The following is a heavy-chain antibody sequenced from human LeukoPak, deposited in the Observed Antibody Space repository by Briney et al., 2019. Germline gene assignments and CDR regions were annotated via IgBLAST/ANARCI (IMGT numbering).Heavy chain of an antibody. CDR1: GFTFSSYS. CDR3: AKNGDRGAYCSGGSCYPYYYYYMDV. V-gene: IGHV3-23*01. J-gene: IGHJ6*03. CDR2: ISGTGGTT. D-gene: IGHD2-15*01. Sequence: GGSLRLFCAASGFTFSSYSMNWVRQAPGKGLEWVSAISGTGGTTYYADSVKGRFTISRDNSKNTLYLQMNSLRAEDTAVYYCAKNGDRGAYCSGGSCYPYYYYYMDVWGKGAAVTISS.